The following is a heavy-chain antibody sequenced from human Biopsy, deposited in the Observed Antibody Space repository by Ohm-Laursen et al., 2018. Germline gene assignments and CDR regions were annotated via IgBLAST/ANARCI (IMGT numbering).Heavy chain of an antibody. V-gene: IGHV1-69*06. CDR3: ARHYYDTSGYNWFDP. J-gene: IGHJ5*02. D-gene: IGHD3-22*01. CDR1: GYTFTTYY. CDR2: VMPFFGTA. Sequence: SVKVSCKASGYTFTTYYIHWVRQAPGQRPEWMGDVMPFFGTAQYAPKLQGRVSMTADKTTYTAYMELTSLTSEDTAVYFCARHYYDTSGYNWFDPWGQGTLVTVSS.